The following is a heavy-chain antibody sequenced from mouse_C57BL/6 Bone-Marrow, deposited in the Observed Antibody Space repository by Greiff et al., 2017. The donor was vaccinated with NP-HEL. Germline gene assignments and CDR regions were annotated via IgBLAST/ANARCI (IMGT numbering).Heavy chain of an antibody. CDR1: GYTFTDYE. CDR3: TRFITTVARFFDY. D-gene: IGHD1-1*01. V-gene: IGHV1-15*01. J-gene: IGHJ2*01. Sequence: QVQLQQSGAELVRPGASVTLSCKASGYTFTDYEMHWVKQTPVQGLEWIGAIDPETGGTAYNQKVKGKAILTADKSSSTAYMELRSLTSEDSAVYYCTRFITTVARFFDYWGQGTTLTVSS. CDR2: IDPETGGT.